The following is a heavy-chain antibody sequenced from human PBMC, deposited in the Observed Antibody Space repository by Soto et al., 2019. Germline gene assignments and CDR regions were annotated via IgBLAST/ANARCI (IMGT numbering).Heavy chain of an antibody. CDR1: DGSFTGFH. V-gene: IGHV4-34*01. D-gene: IGHD6-19*01. J-gene: IGHJ4*02. CDR3: ARVPRGWIDY. Sequence: SETLSLTCAVYDGSFTGFHWTWIRRPPGKGLEWIGEIKHSGSTNYNPSLTRRVTISVDTSKNQFSLKLNSVTAADTAVYYCARVPRGWIDYWGQGTLVTVSS. CDR2: IKHSGST.